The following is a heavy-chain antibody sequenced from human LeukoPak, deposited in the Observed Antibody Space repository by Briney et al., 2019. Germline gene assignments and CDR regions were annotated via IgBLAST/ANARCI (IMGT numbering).Heavy chain of an antibody. D-gene: IGHD5-18*01. Sequence: PGGSLRLSCAASGFTFSSYARHWVRQAPGKGLEWVAIISYDGSNKYYADSVKGRFTISRDNSKNTLYLQMNSLRAEDTAVYYCAKSGYSYGHHEDYYYYYMDVWGKGTTVTVSS. CDR3: AKSGYSYGHHEDYYYYYMDV. J-gene: IGHJ6*03. CDR2: ISYDGSNK. CDR1: GFTFSSYA. V-gene: IGHV3-30-3*01.